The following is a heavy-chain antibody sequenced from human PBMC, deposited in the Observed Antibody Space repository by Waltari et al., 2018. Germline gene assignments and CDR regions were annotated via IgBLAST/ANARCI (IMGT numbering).Heavy chain of an antibody. J-gene: IGHJ4*02. CDR3: XXXGAGRGDD. V-gene: IGHV1-3*04. CDR1: GYTFSSNS. D-gene: IGHD1-26*01. CDR2: SNTGIENT. Sequence: QVQLVQSGAEVQKPGASVTVSCKASGYTFSSNSMHWVRQAPGTRVAWMGWSNTGIENTIXSPTFQGXVXXXXDTAACTVYMDLXSLRSEDTAVYYCXXXGAGRGDDWRQGTLVTVSS.